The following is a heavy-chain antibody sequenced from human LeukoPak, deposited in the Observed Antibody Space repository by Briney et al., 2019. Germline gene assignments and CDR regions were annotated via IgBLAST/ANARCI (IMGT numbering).Heavy chain of an antibody. J-gene: IGHJ6*03. CDR3: ARGDTGSSGPIYYYYMDV. D-gene: IGHD5-18*01. V-gene: IGHV1-69*05. Sequence: SLKVSSKPSGGTFSSYVISWGRQRPRPGLECMGGIIPIWGTTNYAQKVQGRVTISRDESTRTAYMELSSLRSEDTAVYYCARGDTGSSGPIYYYYMDVWGKGTTVTASS. CDR1: GGTFSSYV. CDR2: IIPIWGTT.